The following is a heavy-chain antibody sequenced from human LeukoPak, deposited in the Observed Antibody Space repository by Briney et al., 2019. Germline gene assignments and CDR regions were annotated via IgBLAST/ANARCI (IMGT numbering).Heavy chain of an antibody. CDR2: IYDSGST. V-gene: IGHV4-39*01. CDR1: GGSIRSSYYY. Sequence: SETLSLTCTVSGGSIRSSYYYWGWIRQPPGKGLEWIGSIYDSGSTYYNPSLKSRVTISVDTSKNQFSLKLNSVTAADTAVYYCAKTRPNSGRAFDYWGQGTLVTVSS. CDR3: AKTRPNSGRAFDY. J-gene: IGHJ4*02. D-gene: IGHD1-26*01.